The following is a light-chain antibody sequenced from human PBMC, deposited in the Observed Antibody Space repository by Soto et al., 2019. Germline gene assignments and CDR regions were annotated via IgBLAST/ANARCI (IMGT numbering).Light chain of an antibody. CDR3: QQSASFPSN. CDR2: TVS. J-gene: IGKJ5*01. Sequence: IQMTQSPSSVSGSAVDRVTLTFLASQFIGSWLAWYQQKPGKAPNLLIYTVSSLQSGVPSRFSGSGSGTDFTLTISNLQPEDFATYYCQQSASFPSNFGQGTRLEIK. CDR1: QFIGSW. V-gene: IGKV1-12*01.